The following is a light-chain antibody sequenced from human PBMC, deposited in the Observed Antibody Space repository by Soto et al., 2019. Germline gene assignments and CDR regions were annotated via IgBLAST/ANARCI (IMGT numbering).Light chain of an antibody. J-gene: IGKJ2*01. CDR2: GAA. Sequence: EIVLTQSPGTLSLSPGERATLSCRASQSISGTYLVWYQQKPGQAPRLLIYGAASRATGIPDRFSGSESGTDFTLTINRLEPEDFAVYYCQQHGSSPYTFGQGTKLEIK. CDR1: QSISGTY. CDR3: QQHGSSPYT. V-gene: IGKV3-20*01.